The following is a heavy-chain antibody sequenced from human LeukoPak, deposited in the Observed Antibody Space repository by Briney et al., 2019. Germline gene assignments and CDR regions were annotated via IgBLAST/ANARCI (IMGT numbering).Heavy chain of an antibody. V-gene: IGHV1-2*02. Sequence: ASVKVSCKASGYTFTCYYMHWVRQAPGQGLEWMGWINPNSGGTNYAQKFQGRVTMTRDTSISTAYMELSRLRSDDTAVYYCARVGRVCSSTSCYSPSYYYYMYVWGRGTTVTVSS. CDR3: ARVGRVCSSTSCYSPSYYYYMYV. J-gene: IGHJ6*03. D-gene: IGHD2-2*01. CDR2: INPNSGGT. CDR1: GYTFTCYY.